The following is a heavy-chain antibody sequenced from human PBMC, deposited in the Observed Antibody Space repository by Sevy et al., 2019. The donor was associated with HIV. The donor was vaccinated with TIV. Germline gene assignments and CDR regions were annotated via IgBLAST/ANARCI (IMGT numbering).Heavy chain of an antibody. D-gene: IGHD3-22*01. CDR2: ISSSGSLI. CDR1: GFTFSSYE. J-gene: IGHJ4*02. Sequence: WGSLRLSCAASGFTFSSYEMNWVRQAPGKGLEWVSYISSSGSLIYYADSVKGRFTISRDNAKNSLYLQMNSLRAEDTAVYYCAGGVVIGTTFDYWGQGTLVTVSS. CDR3: AGGVVIGTTFDY. V-gene: IGHV3-48*03.